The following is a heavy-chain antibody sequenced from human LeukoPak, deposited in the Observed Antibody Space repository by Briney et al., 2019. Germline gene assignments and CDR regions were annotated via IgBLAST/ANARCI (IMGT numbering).Heavy chain of an antibody. V-gene: IGHV3-11*01. Sequence: GGSLRLSCAASGFTFSDYYMSWIRQAPGKGLEWVSYISSSGSTIYYADSVKGRFTISRDNAKNSLYLQMNSLRAEDTAVYYCARMLYGGPNNWFDPWGQGTLVTVSS. J-gene: IGHJ5*02. CDR3: ARMLYGGPNNWFDP. D-gene: IGHD2-8*01. CDR2: ISSSGSTI. CDR1: GFTFSDYY.